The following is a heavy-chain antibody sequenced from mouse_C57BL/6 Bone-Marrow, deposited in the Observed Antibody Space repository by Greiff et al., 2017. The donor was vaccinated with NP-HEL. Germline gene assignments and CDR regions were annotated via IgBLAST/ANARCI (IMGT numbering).Heavy chain of an antibody. CDR2: LDPETGGT. D-gene: IGHD4-1*01. CDR3: TRDWDGFDY. V-gene: IGHV1-15*01. J-gene: IGHJ2*01. Sequence: VQLQQSGAELVRPGASVTLSCKASGYTFTDYEMHWVKQTPVHGLEWIGALDPETGGTAYNQKFKGKAILTADKSSSTAYMELRSLTSEDSAVYYCTRDWDGFDYWGQGTTLTVSS. CDR1: GYTFTDYE.